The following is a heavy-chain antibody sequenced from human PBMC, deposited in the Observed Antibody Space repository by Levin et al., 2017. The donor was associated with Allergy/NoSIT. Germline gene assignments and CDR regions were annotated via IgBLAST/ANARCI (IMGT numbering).Heavy chain of an antibody. Sequence: SQTLSLTCAVSGGSISSGGYSWSWIRQPPGKGLAWIGYIYHSGSTYYNPSLKSRVTISVDRSKNQFSLKLSSVTAADTAVYYCASQPRGEYDSSGYPGDYWGQGTLVTVSS. D-gene: IGHD3-22*01. CDR2: IYHSGST. CDR3: ASQPRGEYDSSGYPGDY. CDR1: GGSISSGGYS. V-gene: IGHV4-30-2*01. J-gene: IGHJ4*02.